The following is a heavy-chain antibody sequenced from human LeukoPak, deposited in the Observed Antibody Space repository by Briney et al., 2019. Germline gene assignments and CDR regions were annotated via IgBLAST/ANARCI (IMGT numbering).Heavy chain of an antibody. V-gene: IGHV1-58*02. D-gene: IGHD3-9*01. Sequence: SVKVSCKASGFTFTSSAMQWERQARGQRLEWIGWIVVGSGNTNYAQKFQERVTITRDMSTSTVYMELSSLRSEDTAVYYCAADRYYDILTGYYDYYYGMDVWGQGTTVTVSS. CDR1: GFTFTSSA. CDR3: AADRYYDILTGYYDYYYGMDV. CDR2: IVVGSGNT. J-gene: IGHJ6*02.